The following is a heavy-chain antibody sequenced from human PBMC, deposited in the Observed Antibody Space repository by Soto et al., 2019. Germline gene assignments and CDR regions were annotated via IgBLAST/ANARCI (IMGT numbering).Heavy chain of an antibody. CDR1: GGSISSYY. V-gene: IGHV4-4*07. CDR2: IYTSGST. Sequence: SETLSLTCTVSGGSISSYYWSWIRQPAGKGLEWIGRIYTSGSTNYNPSLKSRVTMSVDTSKNQFSLKLSSVTAADTAVYYCARAWDSSSWYNWFDPWGQGTLVTVSS. J-gene: IGHJ5*02. CDR3: ARAWDSSSWYNWFDP. D-gene: IGHD6-13*01.